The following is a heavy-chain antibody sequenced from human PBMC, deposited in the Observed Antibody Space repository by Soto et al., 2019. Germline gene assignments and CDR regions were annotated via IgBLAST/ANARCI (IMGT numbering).Heavy chain of an antibody. CDR3: AHSLRWTHAFDI. Sequence: QITLKESGPTLVKPTQTLTLTCTFSGFSLSTSGVGVGWIRQPPGKALEWLALIYWDDDKRYSPSLKSRLTITKDTSKNQVVLTMTNIDPVDTATYYCAHSLRWTHAFDIWGQGTMVTVAS. V-gene: IGHV2-5*02. J-gene: IGHJ3*02. D-gene: IGHD2-15*01. CDR1: GFSLSTSGVG. CDR2: IYWDDDK.